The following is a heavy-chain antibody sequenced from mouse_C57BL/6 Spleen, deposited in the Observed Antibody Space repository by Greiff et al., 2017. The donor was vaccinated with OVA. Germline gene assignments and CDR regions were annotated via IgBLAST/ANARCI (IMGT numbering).Heavy chain of an antibody. V-gene: IGHV2-3*01. CDR2: IWGDGST. J-gene: IGHJ3*01. CDR1: GFSLTSYG. Sequence: VQLKESGPGLVAPSQSLSITCTASGFSLTSYGVSWVRQPPGKGLEWLGVIWGDGSTNYHSAPISSLSISKDNSKSQGFLKLNSLQTDDTATYYCARPRAYQGLAYWGQGTLVTVSA. CDR3: ARPRAYQGLAY. D-gene: IGHD2-10*01.